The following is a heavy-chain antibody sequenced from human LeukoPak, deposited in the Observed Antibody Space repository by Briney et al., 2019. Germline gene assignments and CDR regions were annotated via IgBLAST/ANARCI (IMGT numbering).Heavy chain of an antibody. J-gene: IGHJ5*02. CDR2: ITGSGGRT. Sequence: GGSLTLSCAASGFTFSTYAASWVRQAPGKGLEWVSAITGSGGRTYYADSVKGRFTISRDNSKNTFYRQMNSLRAEDTAVYYCTKGHYCSSANCHWFDPWGQGTLVTVSS. V-gene: IGHV3-23*01. CDR1: GFTFSTYA. CDR3: TKGHYCSSANCHWFDP. D-gene: IGHD2-2*01.